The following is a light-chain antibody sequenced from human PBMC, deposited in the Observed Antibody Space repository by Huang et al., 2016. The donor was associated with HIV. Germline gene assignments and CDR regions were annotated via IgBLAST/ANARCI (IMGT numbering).Light chain of an antibody. V-gene: IGKV1-39*01. Sequence: DIQMTQSPSALSASVGDRVTIPCRASQSISSYLNWYQQKPGKAPKLLDSDASRLQSGVPSRFSGSGSGTDFTLTISSLQPEDFATYYCQQSYSTPRTFGQGTKVEIK. CDR3: QQSYSTPRT. J-gene: IGKJ1*01. CDR2: DAS. CDR1: QSISSY.